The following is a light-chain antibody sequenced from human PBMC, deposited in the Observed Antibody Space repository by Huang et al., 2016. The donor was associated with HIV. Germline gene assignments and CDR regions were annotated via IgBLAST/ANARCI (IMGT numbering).Light chain of an antibody. V-gene: IGKV3-15*01. J-gene: IGKJ1*01. Sequence: EIVMTQSPATLSVSPGERATLSCRASQSVRRNFAWYQQKPGQAPRLLIYGASTRAAGSPARCSGSGSGTEFTLTISSLQSEDFAVYDCQQYNNWPPAFGQGTKVEIK. CDR1: QSVRRN. CDR2: GAS. CDR3: QQYNNWPPA.